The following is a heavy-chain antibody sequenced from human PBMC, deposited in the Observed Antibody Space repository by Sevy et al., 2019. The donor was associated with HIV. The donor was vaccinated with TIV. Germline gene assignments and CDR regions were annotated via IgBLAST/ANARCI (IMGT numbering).Heavy chain of an antibody. CDR3: ARSEDYYDSSGYSQPFDY. D-gene: IGHD3-22*01. Sequence: ASVKVSCKASGYTFTGYYMHWVRQAPGQGLEWMGWINPNSGGTNYAQKFQGRVTMTRDTSSSTAYMELGRLGSDDTAVYYCARSEDYYDSSGYSQPFDYWGQGTLVTVSS. CDR1: GYTFTGYY. J-gene: IGHJ4*02. CDR2: INPNSGGT. V-gene: IGHV1-2*02.